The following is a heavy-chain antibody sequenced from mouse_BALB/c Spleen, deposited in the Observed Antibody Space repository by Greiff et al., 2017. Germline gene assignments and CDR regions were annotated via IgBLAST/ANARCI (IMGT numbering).Heavy chain of an antibody. J-gene: IGHJ4*01. Sequence: EVKLMESGGGLVQPGGSLKLSCAASGFTFSSYTMSWVRQTPEKRLEWVAYISNGGGSTYYPDTVKGRFTISRDNAKNTLYLQMSSLKSEDTAMYYCARRWGDSYAMDYWGQGTSVTVSS. CDR1: GFTFSSYT. CDR3: ARRWGDSYAMDY. V-gene: IGHV5-12-2*01. CDR2: ISNGGGST.